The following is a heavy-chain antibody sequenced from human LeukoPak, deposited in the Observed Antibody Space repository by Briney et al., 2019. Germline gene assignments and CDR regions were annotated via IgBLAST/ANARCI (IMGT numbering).Heavy chain of an antibody. CDR3: AKFRKVVQFHDY. CDR2: ITSSSSYI. CDR1: GFTFSSYS. Sequence: GGSLRLSCAASGFTFSSYSMNWVRQAPGKGLEWVSSITSSSSYIYYADSVKGRFTISRDNAKNSLYLQMNSLRAEDTAVYYCAKFRKVVQFHDYWGQGTLVTVSS. V-gene: IGHV3-21*04. D-gene: IGHD6-19*01. J-gene: IGHJ4*02.